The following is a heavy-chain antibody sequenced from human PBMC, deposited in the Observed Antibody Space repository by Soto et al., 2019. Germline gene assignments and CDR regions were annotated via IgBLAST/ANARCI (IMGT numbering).Heavy chain of an antibody. J-gene: IGHJ6*02. V-gene: IGHV5-10-1*03. CDR2: IDPSDSYT. Sequence: EVQLVQSGAEVKKPGESLRISCKGTGYSFTSYWISWVRQMPGKGLEWMGRIDPSDSYTNYSPSFQGHVTISADKSISTAYLQWSSLKASDTAMYYCARRGIAARTDYYYGMDVWGQGTTVTVSS. CDR1: GYSFTSYW. CDR3: ARRGIAARTDYYYGMDV. D-gene: IGHD6-6*01.